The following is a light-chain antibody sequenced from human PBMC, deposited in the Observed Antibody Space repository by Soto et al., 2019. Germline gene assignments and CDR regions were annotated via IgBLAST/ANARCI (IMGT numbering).Light chain of an antibody. Sequence: ELVLTQSPGTLSLSPGERATLSCRASQSVSSYLAWYQQKPGQAPRLLIYGASSRATGIPDRFGGSGSGTDFTLTFGRLEPRGFAVYYGEQYDSSSRTVGQGAKVEIE. CDR1: QSVSSY. CDR2: GAS. J-gene: IGKJ1*01. CDR3: EQYDSSSRT. V-gene: IGKV3-20*01.